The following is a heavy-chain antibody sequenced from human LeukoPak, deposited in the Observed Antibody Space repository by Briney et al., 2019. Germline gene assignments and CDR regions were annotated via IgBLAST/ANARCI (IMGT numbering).Heavy chain of an antibody. J-gene: IGHJ4*02. V-gene: IGHV3-15*01. CDR2: IKSKTDGGTT. D-gene: IGHD2-2*01. CDR1: GFTFSNAW. Sequence: GGSLRLSCAASGFTFSNAWMSWVRQAPGKGLEWVGRIKSKTDGGTTDYAAPVKGRFTISRDDSKNTLYLQMNSLKTEDTAVYYCTTALDLIVVVPAAIVRGQGTLVTVSS. CDR3: TTALDLIVVVPAAIV.